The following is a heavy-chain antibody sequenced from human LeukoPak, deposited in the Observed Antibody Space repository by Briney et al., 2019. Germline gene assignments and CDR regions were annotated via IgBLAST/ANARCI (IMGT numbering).Heavy chain of an antibody. Sequence: SETLSPTCAVYGGSFSRYYWSWIRQPPGKGLEWIGEINHSGSTNYNPSLKSRVTISVDTSKNQFSLKLSSVTAADTAVYYCGRFTKVVGFDYWGQGALVTVSS. CDR1: GGSFSRYY. J-gene: IGHJ4*02. D-gene: IGHD4-23*01. CDR3: GRFTKVVGFDY. CDR2: INHSGST. V-gene: IGHV4-34*01.